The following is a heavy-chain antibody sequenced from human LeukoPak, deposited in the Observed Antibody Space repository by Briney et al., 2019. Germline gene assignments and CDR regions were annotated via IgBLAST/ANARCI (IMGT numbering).Heavy chain of an antibody. Sequence: GGSLRLSCTASGFTFSSYAIHWVRQAPGKGLEWVSLISYDEANKYYADSVKGRFTISRDNAKNSLYLQLNSLRAEDTAVYYCARGGAARPDYWGQGTLVTVSS. CDR2: ISYDEANK. CDR3: ARGGAARPDY. V-gene: IGHV3-30-3*01. J-gene: IGHJ4*02. D-gene: IGHD6-6*01. CDR1: GFTFSSYA.